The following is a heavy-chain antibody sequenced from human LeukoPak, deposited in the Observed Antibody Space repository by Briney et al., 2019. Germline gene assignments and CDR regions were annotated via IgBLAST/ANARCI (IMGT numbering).Heavy chain of an antibody. Sequence: SETLSLTCAVYGGSFSGYYWSWIRQPPGKGLEWIGEIDHSGSTNYNPSLKSRVTISVDTSKNQFSLKLSSVTAADTAVYYCARSSAGSGSPTDAFDIWGQGTMVTVSS. CDR2: IDHSGST. CDR3: ARSSAGSGSPTDAFDI. CDR1: GGSFSGYY. D-gene: IGHD1-26*01. V-gene: IGHV4-34*01. J-gene: IGHJ3*02.